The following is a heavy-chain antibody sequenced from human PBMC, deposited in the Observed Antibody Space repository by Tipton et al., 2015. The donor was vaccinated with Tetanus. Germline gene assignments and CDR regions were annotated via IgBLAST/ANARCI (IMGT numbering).Heavy chain of an antibody. CDR3: ARGPHTIRTGNHRGFDY. V-gene: IGHV3-7*03. J-gene: IGHJ4*02. CDR2: IKQDGNEK. D-gene: IGHD3-10*01. CDR1: GFDFRSDW. Sequence: PLRLSCAASGFDFRSDWMTWVRQAPGKGLEWVANIKQDGNEKYHVDSVKGRFTISRDNGKNLLYLEMNSLRVEDTAVYYCARGPHTIRTGNHRGFDYWGQGTLVTVSS.